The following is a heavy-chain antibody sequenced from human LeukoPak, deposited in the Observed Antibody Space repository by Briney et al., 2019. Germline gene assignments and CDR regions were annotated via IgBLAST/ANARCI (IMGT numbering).Heavy chain of an antibody. D-gene: IGHD3-3*01. J-gene: IGHJ1*01. CDR2: IQYDGSNE. Sequence: GGSLRLSCAASGFTFSNGMHWVRQAPGKGLEWVAYIQYDGSNEQYADSVKGRFSISRDSSKNTLYLQMNSLRAEDTAVYYCARALWSGYPEYFQHWGQGTLVTVSS. V-gene: IGHV3-30*02. CDR1: GFTFSNG. CDR3: ARALWSGYPEYFQH.